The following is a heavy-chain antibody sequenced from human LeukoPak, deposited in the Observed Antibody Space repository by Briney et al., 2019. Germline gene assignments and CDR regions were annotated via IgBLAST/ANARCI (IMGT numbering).Heavy chain of an antibody. Sequence: SETLSLTCAVYGGSFSGYYWSWIRQPPGKGLEWIGEINHSGSTNYNPSLKSRLTMSVDTSTNQFSLKLSSVTAADTAVYFCARDCSTGSCYTNWLDPWGPGTLVTVTS. CDR1: GGSFSGYY. CDR2: INHSGST. V-gene: IGHV4-34*01. CDR3: ARDCSTGSCYTNWLDP. J-gene: IGHJ5*02. D-gene: IGHD2-2*02.